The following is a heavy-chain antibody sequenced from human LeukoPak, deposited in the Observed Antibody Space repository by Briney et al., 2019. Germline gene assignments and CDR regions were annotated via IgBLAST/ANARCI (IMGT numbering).Heavy chain of an antibody. D-gene: IGHD3-10*01. V-gene: IGHV1-2*02. CDR2: INPNSGGT. Sequence: ASVKVSCKASGYTFTGYYMHWVRQAPGQGLEWMGWINPNSGGTNYAQKFQGRVTMTRDTSISTAYMELSRLRSDDTAVYYCARERYYYGSGSYWGTFDYWGQGTLVTVSS. CDR1: GYTFTGYY. CDR3: ARERYYYGSGSYWGTFDY. J-gene: IGHJ4*02.